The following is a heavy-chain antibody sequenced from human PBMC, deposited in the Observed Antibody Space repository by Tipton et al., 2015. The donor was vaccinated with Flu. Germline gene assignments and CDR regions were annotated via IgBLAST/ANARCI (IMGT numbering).Heavy chain of an antibody. D-gene: IGHD3-3*01. V-gene: IGHV4-39*07. CDR1: GGSISSSSYY. J-gene: IGHJ4*02. CDR2: LYYSGST. CDR3: ARDTIFGVAH. Sequence: GLVKPSETLSLTCTVSGGSISSSSYYWGWIRQPPGKGLEWIGSLYYSGSTYYNPTPKSRVTISVDTSKNQFSLKLSSETAADTAVYYCARDTIFGVAHWGQGTLVTVSS.